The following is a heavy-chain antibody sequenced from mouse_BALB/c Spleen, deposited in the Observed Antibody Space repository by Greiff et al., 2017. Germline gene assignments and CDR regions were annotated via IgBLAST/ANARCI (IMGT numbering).Heavy chain of an antibody. CDR2: ISYDGSN. V-gene: IGHV3-6*02. Sequence: DVQLQESGPGLVKPSQSLSLTCSVTGYSITSGYYWNWIRQFPGNKLEWMGYISYDGSNNYNPSLKNRISITRDTSKNQFFLKLNSVTTEDTATNYCARGYDNYGMAYWGQGTLVTVSA. CDR1: GYSITSGYY. J-gene: IGHJ3*01. D-gene: IGHD2-10*02. CDR3: ARGYDNYGMAY.